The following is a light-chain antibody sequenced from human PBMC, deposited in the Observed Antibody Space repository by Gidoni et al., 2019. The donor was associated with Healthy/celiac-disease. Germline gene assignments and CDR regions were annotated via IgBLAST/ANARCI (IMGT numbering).Light chain of an antibody. CDR1: QIVSSSY. CDR2: GAS. V-gene: IGKV3-20*01. CDR3: QQYGSSPPCT. Sequence: EIELTQAPGTLSLSPGERANLSCRASQIVSSSYLAWYKQKPCQAPRLLIYGASSRATGIPDRFIGSGSGTDFTLTISRLEPEDFAVYYFQQYGSSPPCTFGQGTKVEIK. J-gene: IGKJ1*01.